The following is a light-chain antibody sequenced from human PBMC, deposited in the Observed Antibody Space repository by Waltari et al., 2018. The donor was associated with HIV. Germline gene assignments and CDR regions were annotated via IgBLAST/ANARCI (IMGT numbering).Light chain of an antibody. J-gene: IGKJ2*01. CDR2: AAS. Sequence: AIQMTQSPSSLSAAVGDRVTITCRASQGVRNDLGWYQQKSGKAPKLLIYAASALHSGVPSRFSGSGSGTDFTLTISSVQPEDFATYYCLQDYKAPYTFGQRTKLDIK. CDR1: QGVRND. CDR3: LQDYKAPYT. V-gene: IGKV1-6*01.